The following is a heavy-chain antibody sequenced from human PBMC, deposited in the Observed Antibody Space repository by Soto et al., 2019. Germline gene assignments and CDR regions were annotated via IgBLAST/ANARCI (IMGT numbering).Heavy chain of an antibody. Sequence: PSETMSLTCAVDGGYFSGYYWSWIRKKTGKGLEWIGEINHSGSTNYNPSLKSRVTISVDTSKNQFSLKLSSVTAADTAVYYCAREAAGTIYYYYMDVWGKGTTVTVSS. V-gene: IGHV4-34*01. J-gene: IGHJ6*03. CDR3: AREAAGTIYYYYMDV. CDR2: INHSGST. D-gene: IGHD6-13*01. CDR1: GGYFSGYY.